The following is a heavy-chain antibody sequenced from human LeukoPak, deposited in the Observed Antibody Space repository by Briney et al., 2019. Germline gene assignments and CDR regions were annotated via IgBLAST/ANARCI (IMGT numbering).Heavy chain of an antibody. V-gene: IGHV3-53*01. CDR1: GFTFSSYS. Sequence: GGSLRLSCAASGFTFSSYSMNWVRQAPGKGLEWVSVIYSGGSTYYADSVKGRFTISRDNSKNTLYLQMSSLRAEDTAVYYCSKGPYYDFWSGEDYWGQGTLVTVSS. CDR3: SKGPYYDFWSGEDY. J-gene: IGHJ4*02. CDR2: IYSGGST. D-gene: IGHD3-3*01.